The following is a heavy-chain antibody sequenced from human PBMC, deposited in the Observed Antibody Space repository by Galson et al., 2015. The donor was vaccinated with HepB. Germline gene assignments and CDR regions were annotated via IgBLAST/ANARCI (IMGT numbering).Heavy chain of an antibody. CDR2: IYHTGST. CDR3: ATRSSSNGWSFDP. J-gene: IGHJ5*02. D-gene: IGHD6-19*01. V-gene: IGHV4-4*02. CDR1: GDSISTNNW. Sequence: SLTCAVSGDSISTNNWWSWVRRPPGEGLEWIGQIYHTGSTNFNPSLKSRVTISVDKSKNQFSLTLSSVTAADTAVYYCATRSSSNGWSFDPWGQGTLVTVSS.